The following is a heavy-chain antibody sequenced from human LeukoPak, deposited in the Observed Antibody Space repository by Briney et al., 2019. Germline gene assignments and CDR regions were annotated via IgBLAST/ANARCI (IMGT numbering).Heavy chain of an antibody. V-gene: IGHV3-23*01. Sequence: GGSLRLSCAASGFTFSSYAMSWVHQAPGKGLEWVSAITSGGGDTYHADTVKGRITISRDNSRNTLYLQMNSLQVEDTAVYYCAKGSSSSRPYYFDFWGQGTLVTVSS. CDR1: GFTFSSYA. J-gene: IGHJ4*02. CDR3: AKGSSSSRPYYFDF. CDR2: ITSGGGDT. D-gene: IGHD6-6*01.